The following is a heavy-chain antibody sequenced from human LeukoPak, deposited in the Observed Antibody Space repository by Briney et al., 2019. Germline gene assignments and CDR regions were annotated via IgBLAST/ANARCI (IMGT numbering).Heavy chain of an antibody. J-gene: IGHJ6*02. CDR3: ARIPAAAGSYYYYGMDV. CDR2: IYSGGST. D-gene: IGHD2-2*01. Sequence: GGSLRLSCAASGFTVSSNYMSWVRQAPGKGLEWVSVIYSGGSTYYADSVKGRFTISRDNSKNTLYLQMNSLRAEGTAVYYCARIPAAAGSYYYYGMDVWGQGTTVTVSS. CDR1: GFTVSSNY. V-gene: IGHV3-53*01.